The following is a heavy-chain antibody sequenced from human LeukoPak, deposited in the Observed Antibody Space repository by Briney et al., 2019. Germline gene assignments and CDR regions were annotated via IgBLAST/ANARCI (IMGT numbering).Heavy chain of an antibody. V-gene: IGHV4-39*01. CDR3: ARRLDNYDYVWGSYRRYYFDY. Sequence: SETLSLTCTVSGGSISSSSYYWGWIRQPPGKGLEWIGSIYYSGSTYYNPSLKSRVTISVDTSKNQFSLKLSSVTAADTAVYYCARRLDNYDYVWGSYRRYYFDYWGQGTLVTVSS. J-gene: IGHJ4*02. D-gene: IGHD3-16*02. CDR1: GGSISSSSYY. CDR2: IYYSGST.